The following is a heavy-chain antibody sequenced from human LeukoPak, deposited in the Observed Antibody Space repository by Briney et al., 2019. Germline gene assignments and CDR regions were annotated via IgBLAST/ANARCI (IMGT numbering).Heavy chain of an antibody. Sequence: GGSLRLSCAASGFTFSSYAMHWVRQAPGKGLEWVAVISYDGSNKYYADSVKGRFTISRDNSKNTLYLQMNSLRGEDTAVYYCAKGPEQQLVTPISIDYWGQGTLVTVSS. CDR1: GFTFSSYA. V-gene: IGHV3-30-3*01. CDR2: ISYDGSNK. J-gene: IGHJ4*02. D-gene: IGHD1/OR15-1a*01. CDR3: AKGPEQQLVTPISIDY.